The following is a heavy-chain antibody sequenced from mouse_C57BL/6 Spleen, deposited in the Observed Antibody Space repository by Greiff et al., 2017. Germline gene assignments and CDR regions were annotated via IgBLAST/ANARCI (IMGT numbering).Heavy chain of an antibody. J-gene: IGHJ2*01. CDR2: INPSNGGT. Sequence: VQLQQPGTELVKPGASVKLSCKASGYTFTSYWMHWVKQRPGQGLEWIGNINPSNGGTNYNEKFKSKATLTVDKSSSTAYLQISSLTSEDAAVYYCARGSGTGGFDYWGQGTTLTVSS. CDR1: GYTFTSYW. CDR3: ARGSGTGGFDY. D-gene: IGHD4-1*01. V-gene: IGHV1-53*01.